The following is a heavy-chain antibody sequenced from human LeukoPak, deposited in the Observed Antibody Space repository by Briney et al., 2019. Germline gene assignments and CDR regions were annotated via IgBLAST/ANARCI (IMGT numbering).Heavy chain of an antibody. D-gene: IGHD3-22*01. J-gene: IGHJ4*02. CDR2: IYSGGST. CDR3: ARGTQWLDLDY. Sequence: GGSLRLSCAASGFTVSSNYMSWVRQAPGKGLEWVSVIYSGGSTYYADSVKGRFTTSRDNSKNTLYLQMNSLRAEDTAVYYCARGTQWLDLDYWGQGTLVTVSS. CDR1: GFTVSSNY. V-gene: IGHV3-66*01.